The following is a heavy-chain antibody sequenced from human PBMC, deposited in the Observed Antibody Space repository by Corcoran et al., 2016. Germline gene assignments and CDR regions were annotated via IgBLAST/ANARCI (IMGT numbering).Heavy chain of an antibody. Sequence: EVQLLESGGGLVQPGGSLRLSCAASGFTFDSYTMSWVRQAPGKGLEWVSTISGSGGSTYYADSVKGRFNISRDNSKNTLYLQMNSLRAEDTAVYYCAKEGSSRDLGSGTPGHWGQGTLVTVSS. V-gene: IGHV3-23*01. CDR2: ISGSGGST. CDR1: GFTFDSYT. D-gene: IGHD3-10*01. CDR3: AKEGSSRDLGSGTPGH. J-gene: IGHJ4*02.